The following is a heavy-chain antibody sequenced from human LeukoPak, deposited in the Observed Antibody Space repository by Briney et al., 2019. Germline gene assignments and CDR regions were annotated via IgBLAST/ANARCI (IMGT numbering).Heavy chain of an antibody. CDR3: AXXXXXXXXXXSASYGMDV. CDR2: IYYSGST. J-gene: IGHJ6*02. CDR1: GGSISSYY. D-gene: IGHD2-15*01. Sequence: SETLSLTCTVSGGSISSYYWSWIRQPPGKGLGWIGYIYYSGSTNYNPSLKSRVTISVDTSKNQFSLKLSSVTAADTAVYYCAXXXXXXXXXXSASYGMDVWGQGTTVTVSS. V-gene: IGHV4-59*01.